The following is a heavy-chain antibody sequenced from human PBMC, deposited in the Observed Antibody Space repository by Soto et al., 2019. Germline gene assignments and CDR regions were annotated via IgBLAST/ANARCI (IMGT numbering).Heavy chain of an antibody. V-gene: IGHV4-59*08. CDR2: IYYSGST. J-gene: IGHJ4*02. Sequence: PSETLSLTCTVSGGSISSYYWSWIRQPPGKGLEWIGYIYYSGSTNYNPSLKSRVTISVDTSKNQFSLKLSSVTAADTAVYCCARLSPGYSSGWYYFDYWGQRTLVTGSS. D-gene: IGHD6-19*01. CDR1: GGSISSYY. CDR3: ARLSPGYSSGWYYFDY.